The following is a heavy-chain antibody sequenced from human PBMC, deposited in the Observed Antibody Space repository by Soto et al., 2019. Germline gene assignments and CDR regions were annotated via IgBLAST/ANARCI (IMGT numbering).Heavy chain of an antibody. CDR2: ISWNSGSI. J-gene: IGHJ4*02. D-gene: IGHD6-19*01. CDR3: AKDAQAVAGTNFDY. CDR1: GFTFDDYA. V-gene: IGHV3-9*01. Sequence: DVQLVESGGGLVQPGRSLRLSCAASGFTFDDYAMHWVRQAPGKGLEWVSGISWNSGSIGYADSVKGRFTISRDNAKNSLYLQMSSLRAEDTALYYCAKDAQAVAGTNFDYWGQGTLVTVSS.